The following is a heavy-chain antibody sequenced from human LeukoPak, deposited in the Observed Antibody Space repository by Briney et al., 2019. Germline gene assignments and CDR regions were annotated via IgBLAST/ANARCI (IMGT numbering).Heavy chain of an antibody. Sequence: SVKVSCKASGGTFSSYAISWVRQAPAQGLEGVGRIIPILGIANYAQKFQGRVTITADKSTSTAYMELSSLRSEDTAVYYCARSSSWSDAFDIWGQGTMVTVSS. CDR1: GGTFSSYA. CDR2: IIPILGIA. V-gene: IGHV1-69*04. J-gene: IGHJ3*02. D-gene: IGHD6-13*01. CDR3: ARSSSWSDAFDI.